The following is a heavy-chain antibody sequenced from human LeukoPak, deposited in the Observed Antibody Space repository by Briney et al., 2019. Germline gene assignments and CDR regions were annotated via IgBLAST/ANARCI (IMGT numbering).Heavy chain of an antibody. CDR1: GFTFSSYS. CDR3: ARDRCSSTSCYNTPNWFDP. V-gene: IGHV3-74*03. J-gene: IGHJ5*02. D-gene: IGHD2-2*02. Sequence: GGSLKLSCAASGFTFSSYSMNWVRQAPGKGLVWVSRINTDGRSTTYADSVKGRFTISRDNAKNSVYLQMNSLRSEDTAFYHCARDRCSSTSCYNTPNWFDPWGQGTLVTVSS. CDR2: INTDGRST.